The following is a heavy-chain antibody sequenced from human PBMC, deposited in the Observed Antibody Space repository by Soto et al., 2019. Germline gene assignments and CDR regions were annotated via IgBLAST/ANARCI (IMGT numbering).Heavy chain of an antibody. CDR1: GESIATGAFY. J-gene: IGHJ5*02. CDR3: AREGDYRTWFEP. CDR2: IFYAGDT. D-gene: IGHD4-17*01. Sequence: VQLEESGPGLLKPSQTLSLTCTVSGESIATGAFYWSWIRLHSGKGPEWLGSIFYAGDTYYNPSLKSRVEISLDGSQNQFSLNLRSVTAADTAVYYCAREGDYRTWFEPWGPGTLVTVSS. V-gene: IGHV4-31*03.